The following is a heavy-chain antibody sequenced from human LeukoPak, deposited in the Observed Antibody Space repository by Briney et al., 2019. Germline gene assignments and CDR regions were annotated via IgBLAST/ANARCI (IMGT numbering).Heavy chain of an antibody. D-gene: IGHD3-10*01. CDR3: ARGENGSLDH. Sequence: PGGSLRLSCTGSGVTFEDYYLSWIRQAPGKGLEWISYVSSTGGDKFYAVPVKGRFTISRDNARNSLYMEMNDLIAEDTAFYYCARGENGSLDHWGQGTLVIVSS. CDR2: VSSTGGDK. CDR1: GVTFEDYY. J-gene: IGHJ4*02. V-gene: IGHV3-11*01.